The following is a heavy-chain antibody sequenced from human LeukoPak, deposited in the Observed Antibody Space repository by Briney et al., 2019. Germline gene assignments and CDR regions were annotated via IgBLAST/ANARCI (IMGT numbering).Heavy chain of an antibody. CDR1: GGSIRSSDYY. Sequence: SETLSLTCTVSGGSIRSSDYYWGWIRQPPGKGLEWIASIYYSGTTHYNPSLKSRVTISVDTSKNQFSLKLSSVTAADTAVYYCARGYYDSSGYWTFDYWGQGTLVTVSS. D-gene: IGHD3-22*01. CDR2: IYYSGTT. V-gene: IGHV4-39*07. CDR3: ARGYYDSSGYWTFDY. J-gene: IGHJ4*02.